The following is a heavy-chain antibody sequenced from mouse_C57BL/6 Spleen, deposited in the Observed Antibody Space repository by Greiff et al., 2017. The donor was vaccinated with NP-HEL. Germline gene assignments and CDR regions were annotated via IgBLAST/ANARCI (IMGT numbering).Heavy chain of an antibody. CDR2: IDPENGDT. CDR3: TPSLDSSGYYFDY. D-gene: IGHD3-2*02. Sequence: VQLQQSGAELVRPGASVKLSCTASGFNIKDDYMHWVKQRPEQGLEWIGWIDPENGDTEYASKFQGKATITADTSSNTAYLQLNSLTSEDTAVYYCTPSLDSSGYYFDYWGQGTTLTVSS. CDR1: GFNIKDDY. J-gene: IGHJ2*01. V-gene: IGHV14-4*01.